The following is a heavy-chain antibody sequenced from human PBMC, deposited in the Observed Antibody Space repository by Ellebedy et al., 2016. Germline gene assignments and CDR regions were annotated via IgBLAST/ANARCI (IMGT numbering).Heavy chain of an antibody. V-gene: IGHV3-21*01. D-gene: IGHD3-3*01. Sequence: GESLKISXAASGFTFNIAGMTWVRQAPGKGLEWVATIVFSGKATYYSDSVKGRFIISRDNAKTSLFLQINSVRVEDTAVYYCARDGSEWSRDYWGQGTLVTVSS. CDR2: IVFSGKAT. J-gene: IGHJ4*02. CDR1: GFTFNIAG. CDR3: ARDGSEWSRDY.